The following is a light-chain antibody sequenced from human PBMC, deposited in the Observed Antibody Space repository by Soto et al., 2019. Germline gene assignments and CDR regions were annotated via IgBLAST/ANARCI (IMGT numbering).Light chain of an antibody. CDR2: GAS. V-gene: IGKV3-20*01. Sequence: PGERVTLSCRASQSVSSNFLAWYQQKPGQAPRLLIYGASNRAAGIPDRFSGSGSGTDFTLTISRLEPEDFAVYYCHQYSSSRRTFGQGTKVEIK. CDR1: QSVSSNF. CDR3: HQYSSSRRT. J-gene: IGKJ1*01.